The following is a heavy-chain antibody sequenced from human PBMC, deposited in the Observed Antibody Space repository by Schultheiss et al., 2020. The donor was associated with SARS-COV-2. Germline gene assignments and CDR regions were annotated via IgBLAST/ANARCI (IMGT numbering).Heavy chain of an antibody. Sequence: GGSLRLSCAASGFTFSGSAMHWVRQAPGKGLEWVAVISYDGSNKYYADSVKGRFTISRDNSKNTLYLQMNSLRAEDTAVYYCARDDSVVVPAGAFDIWGQGTMVTVSS. CDR2: ISYDGSNK. V-gene: IGHV3-30*04. J-gene: IGHJ3*02. D-gene: IGHD2-2*01. CDR1: GFTFSGSA. CDR3: ARDDSVVVPAGAFDI.